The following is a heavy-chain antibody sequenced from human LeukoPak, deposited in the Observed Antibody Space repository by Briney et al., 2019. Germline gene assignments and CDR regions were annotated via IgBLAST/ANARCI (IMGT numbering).Heavy chain of an antibody. Sequence: GGSLRLSCAASGFTVSSNYMSWVRQAPGKGLERVSVIYSTNTTYYADSVKGRFTLSRDNSKNTLYLQMNSLRAEDTAVYYCARGVYYYDSSGYYYAEYFQHWGQGTLVTVSS. J-gene: IGHJ1*01. V-gene: IGHV3-53*01. CDR1: GFTVSSNY. CDR2: IYSTNTT. CDR3: ARGVYYYDSSGYYYAEYFQH. D-gene: IGHD3-22*01.